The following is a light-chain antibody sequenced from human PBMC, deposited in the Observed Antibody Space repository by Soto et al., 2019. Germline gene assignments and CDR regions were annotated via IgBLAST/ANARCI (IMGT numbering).Light chain of an antibody. Sequence: QSALTQPASVSGSPGQSITISCTGTRSDVGNYNLVSWYQQHPGKAPKLMIYEVNKRPSGVSNRFSGSKSGNTASLTISGLQTEDEADYYCCSYAGSDTWAFGGGTKVTV. V-gene: IGLV2-23*02. CDR3: CSYAGSDTWA. CDR2: EVN. J-gene: IGLJ3*02. CDR1: RSDVGNYNL.